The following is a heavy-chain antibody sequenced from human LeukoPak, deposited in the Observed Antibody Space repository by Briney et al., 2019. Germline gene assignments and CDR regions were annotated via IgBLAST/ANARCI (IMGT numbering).Heavy chain of an antibody. Sequence: ASVKVSCKASGYTFTSYDINWVRQATGQGLEWMGWMNPNSGNTGYAQKFQGRVTMTRNTSISTAYMELSSLRFEDTAVYYCARVPDNSDAFDIWGQGTMVTVSS. CDR3: ARVPDNSDAFDI. V-gene: IGHV1-8*01. CDR2: MNPNSGNT. CDR1: GYTFTSYD. D-gene: IGHD3-9*01. J-gene: IGHJ3*02.